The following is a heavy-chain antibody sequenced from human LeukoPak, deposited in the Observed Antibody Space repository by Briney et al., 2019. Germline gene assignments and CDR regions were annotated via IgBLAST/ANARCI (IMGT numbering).Heavy chain of an antibody. CDR2: IWYDGSNR. CDR3: ARDPLGVLSYFDY. V-gene: IGHV3-33*01. J-gene: IGHJ4*02. Sequence: PGGSLRLSCAASGFIFSYYGKHWVRQAPGKGLEWVGVIWYDGSNRYYADSLKGRFTISRDNSKNTLYLQMNSLTADDTAVYYCARDPLGVLSYFDYWGQGTLVTVSS. CDR1: GFIFSYYG. D-gene: IGHD3-16*01.